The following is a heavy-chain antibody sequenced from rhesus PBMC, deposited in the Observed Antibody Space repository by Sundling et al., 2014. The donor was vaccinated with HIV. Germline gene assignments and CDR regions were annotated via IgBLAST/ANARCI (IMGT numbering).Heavy chain of an antibody. CDR1: GGSFSGHY. V-gene: IGHV4-165*01. Sequence: QVQLLESGPGLVKPSETLSLTCAVSGGSFSGHYWGWIRQPPGKGLEWIGYISSSSGSTDYNPSLKNRVTISTDTSKKQFSLKLTSVTAADTAVYYCARDVGWGGFDYWGQGVLVTVSS. D-gene: IGHD1-44*01. CDR2: ISSSSGST. J-gene: IGHJ4*01. CDR3: ARDVGWGGFDY.